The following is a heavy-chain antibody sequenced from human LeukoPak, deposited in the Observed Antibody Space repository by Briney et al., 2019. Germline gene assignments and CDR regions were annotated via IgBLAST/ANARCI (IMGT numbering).Heavy chain of an antibody. CDR1: GFTFSNYG. CDR2: ISYDGGNK. J-gene: IGHJ5*02. V-gene: IGHV3-30*03. Sequence: GGSLRLSCAASGFTFSNYGMHWVRQAPGKGLEWVAVISYDGGNKYYADSVKGRFTISRGISKNTLYLQMNNLRAEDTAVYYCARDKSNCFDPWGQGTLVTVSS. CDR3: ARDKSNCFDP.